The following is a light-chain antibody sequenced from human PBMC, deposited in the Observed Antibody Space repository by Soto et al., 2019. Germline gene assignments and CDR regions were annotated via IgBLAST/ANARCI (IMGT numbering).Light chain of an antibody. CDR1: TGAVTSGYY. CDR2: STN. J-gene: IGLJ2*01. CDR3: LLYYGGQMGV. Sequence: QAVVTQEPSLTVSPGGTVTLTCASSTGAVTSGYYPNWFQQKPGQARRALIYSTNNKYSWTPVRFSGSLLGGKAALTLSGVQPEDEAEYYCLLYYGGQMGVFGGGTKLTVL. V-gene: IGLV7-43*01.